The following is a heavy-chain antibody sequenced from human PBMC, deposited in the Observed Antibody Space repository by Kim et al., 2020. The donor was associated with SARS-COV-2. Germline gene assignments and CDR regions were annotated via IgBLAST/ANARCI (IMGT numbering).Heavy chain of an antibody. J-gene: IGHJ4*02. CDR3: ARSTHFDY. CDR2: ISYDGSNK. V-gene: IGHV3-30*04. Sequence: GGFLRLSCAASGFTFSSYAMHWVRQAPGKGLEWVAVISYDGSNKYYADSVKGRFTISRDNSKNTLYLQMNSLRAEDTAVYYCARSTHFDYWGQGTLVTVSS. CDR1: GFTFSSYA.